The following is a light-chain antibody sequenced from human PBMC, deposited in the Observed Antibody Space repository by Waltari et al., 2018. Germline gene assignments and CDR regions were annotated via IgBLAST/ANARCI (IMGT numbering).Light chain of an antibody. CDR3: QQYDNWPPNT. V-gene: IGKV3-15*01. CDR1: QSVSSN. Sequence: EIVITQSPATLSVSPGDRVTLSCRASQSVSSNLAWYQQKPGQAPRLLIYGASTRATGIPARFSGSGSGTDFTLTISSLQSEDFAVYYCQQYDNWPPNTFGQGTRLEIK. CDR2: GAS. J-gene: IGKJ5*01.